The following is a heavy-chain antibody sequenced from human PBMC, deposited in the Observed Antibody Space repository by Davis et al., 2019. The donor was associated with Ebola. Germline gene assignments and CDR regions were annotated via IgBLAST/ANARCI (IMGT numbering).Heavy chain of an antibody. CDR2: IRESDKTK. Sequence: GESLKISCRGSGFIFNSYSMTWVRQAQGKGLEWVSGIRESDKTKHYAESVKGRFTISRDYALNTVYLEMNNLRVEDTALYYCAKGTSEAYGLDVWGQGTTVTVS. J-gene: IGHJ6*02. CDR3: AKGTSEAYGLDV. D-gene: IGHD3-10*01. CDR1: GFIFNSYS. V-gene: IGHV3-23*01.